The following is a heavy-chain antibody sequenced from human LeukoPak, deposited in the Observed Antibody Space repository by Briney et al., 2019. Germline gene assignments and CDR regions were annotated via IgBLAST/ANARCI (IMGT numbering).Heavy chain of an antibody. CDR1: GGSISPYY. D-gene: IGHD2-15*01. Sequence: SETLSLTCTVSGGSISPYYWSWIRQPPGKGLEWIGYIYYSGSTNYNPSLKSRVTISVDTSKNQFSLKLNSVTAADTAVYYCARHSGIAVVVAATLFDYWGQGTLVTVSS. CDR3: ARHSGIAVVVAATLFDY. CDR2: IYYSGST. V-gene: IGHV4-59*08. J-gene: IGHJ4*02.